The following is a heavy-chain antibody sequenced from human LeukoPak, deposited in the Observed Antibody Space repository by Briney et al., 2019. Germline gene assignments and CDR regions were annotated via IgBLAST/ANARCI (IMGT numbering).Heavy chain of an antibody. D-gene: IGHD6-19*01. J-gene: IGHJ3*02. V-gene: IGHV1-2*02. Sequence: GASVKVSCKASGYTFTGYYMHWVRQAPGQGLEWMGWINPNSGGTNYAQKFQGRVTMTRDTSISTAYVELSRLRSDDTAVYYCARAAGISGWYGDNDAFDIWGQGTMVTVSS. CDR2: INPNSGGT. CDR1: GYTFTGYY. CDR3: ARAAGISGWYGDNDAFDI.